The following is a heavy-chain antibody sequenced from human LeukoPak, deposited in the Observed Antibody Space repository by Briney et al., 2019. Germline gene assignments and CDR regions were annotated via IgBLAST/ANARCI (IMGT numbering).Heavy chain of an antibody. Sequence: ASVKVSCKASGYTFTSYYMHWVRRAPGQGLEWMGIINPSGGSTSYAQKFQGRVTMTRDTSTSTVYMELSSPRSEDTAVYYCARGSPRGDTAIARKKEFDYWGQGTLVTVSS. CDR1: GYTFTSYY. J-gene: IGHJ4*02. D-gene: IGHD5-18*01. CDR2: INPSGGST. CDR3: ARGSPRGDTAIARKKEFDY. V-gene: IGHV1-46*01.